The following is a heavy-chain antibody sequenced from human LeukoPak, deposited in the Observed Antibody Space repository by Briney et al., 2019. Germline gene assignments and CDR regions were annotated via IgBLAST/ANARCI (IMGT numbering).Heavy chain of an antibody. D-gene: IGHD6-6*01. CDR3: AKDSPVQESEPRIAARPFDY. Sequence: PGGSLRLSCAASGFTFSSYAMSWVRQAPGKGLEWVSAISGSGGSTYYADSVKGRFTISRDNSKNTLYLQMNSLRAEDTAVYYCAKDSPVQESEPRIAARPFDYWGQGTLVTVYS. CDR2: ISGSGGST. J-gene: IGHJ4*02. CDR1: GFTFSSYA. V-gene: IGHV3-23*01.